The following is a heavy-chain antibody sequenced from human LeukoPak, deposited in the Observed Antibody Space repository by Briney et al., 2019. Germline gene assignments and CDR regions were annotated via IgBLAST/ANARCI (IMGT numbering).Heavy chain of an antibody. CDR2: IIPIFGIA. V-gene: IGHV1-69*04. CDR3: ARDYGGNASPWYFDL. CDR1: GGTFSSYA. D-gene: IGHD4-23*01. Sequence: GASVKVSCKASGGTFSSYAISWVRQAPGQGLEWMGRIIPIFGIASYAQKFQGRVTITADKSTSTAYMELSSLRSEDTAVYYCARDYGGNASPWYFDLWGRGTLVTVSS. J-gene: IGHJ2*01.